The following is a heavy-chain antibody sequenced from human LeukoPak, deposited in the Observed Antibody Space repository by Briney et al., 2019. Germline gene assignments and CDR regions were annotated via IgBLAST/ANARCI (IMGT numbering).Heavy chain of an antibody. V-gene: IGHV4-61*01. CDR1: GGSVSSGSYY. Sequence: SETLSLTCTVSGGSVSSGSYYWSWIRQPPGKGLEWIGYIYYSGSTNYNPSLKNRVTISLDTSKNQFSLRLSSVTAADTAVYYCALWFCSRTSCYVYYWGQGTLVTVSS. J-gene: IGHJ4*02. CDR3: ALWFCSRTSCYVYY. D-gene: IGHD2-2*01. CDR2: IYYSGST.